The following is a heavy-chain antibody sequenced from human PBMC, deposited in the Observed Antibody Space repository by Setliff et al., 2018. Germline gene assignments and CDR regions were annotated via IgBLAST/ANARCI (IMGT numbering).Heavy chain of an antibody. CDR2: ISSCNDNT. CDR3: SRLVRYCTRTTCQRASGAEL. CDR1: GYMFKSYG. D-gene: IGHD2-2*01. Sequence: ASVKVSCKASGYMFKSYGINWMRQAPGQGLEWMGWISSCNDNTKSAQKFQGRITMTTDTATTTSYMELRSLRSDDTAVYYCSRLVRYCTRTTCQRASGAELWGQGSLVTVSS. J-gene: IGHJ4*02. V-gene: IGHV1-18*04.